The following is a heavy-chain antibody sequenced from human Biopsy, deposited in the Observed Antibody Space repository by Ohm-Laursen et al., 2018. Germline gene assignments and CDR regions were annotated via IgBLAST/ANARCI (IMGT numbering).Heavy chain of an antibody. CDR1: GFTFGDAW. Sequence: SLRLSCAASGFTFGDAWMSWIRQAPGKGLEWVSSISSGSSYIYYADSVKGRFTISRDNAKKSLYLQMNSLRAEDTAVYYCVRGVDYYDPYHYYALDVWGQGTTVTVSS. J-gene: IGHJ6*02. D-gene: IGHD3-22*01. CDR2: ISSGSSYI. CDR3: VRGVDYYDPYHYYALDV. V-gene: IGHV3-11*06.